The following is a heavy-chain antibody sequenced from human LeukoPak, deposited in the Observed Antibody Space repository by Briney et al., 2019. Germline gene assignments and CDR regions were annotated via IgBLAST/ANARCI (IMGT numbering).Heavy chain of an antibody. CDR2: ISGSGGST. V-gene: IGHV3-23*01. J-gene: IGHJ4*02. Sequence: GGSLRLSCAASGFTVSSNYMSWVRQAPGKGLEWVSAISGSGGSTYYADSVKGRFTISRDNSKNTLYLQMNSLRAEDTAVYYCAKDLVVPAATFYFDYWGQGTLVTVSS. D-gene: IGHD2-2*01. CDR3: AKDLVVPAATFYFDY. CDR1: GFTVSSNY.